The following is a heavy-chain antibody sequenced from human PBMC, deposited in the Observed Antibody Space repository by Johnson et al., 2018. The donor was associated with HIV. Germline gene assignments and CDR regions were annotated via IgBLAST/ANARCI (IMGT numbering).Heavy chain of an antibody. CDR3: AKARGTAPRGSSVFDI. CDR1: GFTFSSNY. D-gene: IGHD5-18*01. Sequence: EMQLVESGGGLVQPGGSLRLSCAASGFTFSSNYMSWVRQAPGKGLEWVSVIYSGGGTYYPASVKGRLTISRDNATNTPSLQRNSLRAEDTAVYYCAKARGTAPRGSSVFDIWGQGTMVTVS. CDR2: IYSGGGT. V-gene: IGHV3-66*01. J-gene: IGHJ3*02.